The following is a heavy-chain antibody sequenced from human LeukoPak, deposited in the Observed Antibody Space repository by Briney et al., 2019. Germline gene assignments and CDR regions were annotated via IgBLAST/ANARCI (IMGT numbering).Heavy chain of an antibody. J-gene: IGHJ4*02. CDR3: GPSASWPHYFGY. CDR2: VKPNRGGT. CDR1: VYTCTAYY. Sequence: ASVKLSCTTSVYTCTAYYMHWVRDAPRQGLEWMRWVKPNRGGTNYAEKLRGRVTMRTQTSISTAYIDLTRLRSDDTAVYYCGPSASWPHYFGYWGQGTLVTVSS. D-gene: IGHD2-2*01. V-gene: IGHV1-2*02.